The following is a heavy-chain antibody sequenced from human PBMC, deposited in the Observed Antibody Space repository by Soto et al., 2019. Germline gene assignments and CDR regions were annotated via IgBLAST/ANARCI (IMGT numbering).Heavy chain of an antibody. V-gene: IGHV1-69*06. D-gene: IGHD4-17*01. Sequence: SSVKVSCKASGGTFSSYAISWVRQAPGQGLEWMGGIIPIFGTANYAQKFQGRVTITADKSTSTAYMELSSLRSEDTAVYYCARDLWDYGDYYYGMDVWGQGTTVTVSS. J-gene: IGHJ6*02. CDR3: ARDLWDYGDYYYGMDV. CDR2: IIPIFGTA. CDR1: GGTFSSYA.